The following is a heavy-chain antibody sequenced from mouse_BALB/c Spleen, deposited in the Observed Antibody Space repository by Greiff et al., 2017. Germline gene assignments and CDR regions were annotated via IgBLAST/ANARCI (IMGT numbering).Heavy chain of an antibody. CDR3: TRWGTGDYFDY. V-gene: IGHV1-5*01. CDR2: IYPGNSDT. J-gene: IGHJ2*01. D-gene: IGHD4-1*01. CDR1: GYSFTSYW. Sequence: EVQLQESGTVLARPGASVKMSCKASGYSFTSYWMHWVKQRPGQGLEWIGAIYPGNSDTSYNQKFEGKAKLTAVTSASTAYMELSSLTNEDSAVYYCTRWGTGDYFDYWGQGTTLTVSS.